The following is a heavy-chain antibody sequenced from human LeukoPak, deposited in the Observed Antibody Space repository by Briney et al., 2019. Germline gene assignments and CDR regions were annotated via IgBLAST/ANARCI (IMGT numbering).Heavy chain of an antibody. J-gene: IGHJ4*02. CDR2: ISSSSSTI. CDR1: GFTFSSFG. Sequence: PGGSLRLSCAASGFTFSSFGMNWVRQAPGKGLEWVSYISSSSSTIYYADSVKGRFTISRDNAKNSLYLQMNSLRAEDTAVYYCARASEYNIIDYWGQGTLVTVSS. D-gene: IGHD5-24*01. V-gene: IGHV3-48*01. CDR3: ARASEYNIIDY.